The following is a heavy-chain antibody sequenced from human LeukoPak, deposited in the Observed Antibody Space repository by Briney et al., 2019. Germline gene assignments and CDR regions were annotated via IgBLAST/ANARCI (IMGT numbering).Heavy chain of an antibody. D-gene: IGHD5-24*01. CDR1: GGSISSFY. CDR2: ISYSGNT. Sequence: SETLSPTCTVSGGSISSFYWSWIRKPPGKGLQWFGEISYSGNTNYNPSLKSRVAISIDTSKNQVSLRLSSVTAADTAVYYCARSPMGTPLLPYYYYMDVWGKGTTVTVSS. J-gene: IGHJ6*03. V-gene: IGHV4-59*01. CDR3: ARSPMGTPLLPYYYYMDV.